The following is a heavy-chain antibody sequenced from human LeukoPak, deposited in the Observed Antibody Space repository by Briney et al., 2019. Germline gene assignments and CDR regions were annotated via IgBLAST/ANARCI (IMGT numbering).Heavy chain of an antibody. CDR2: ISYDGSNK. J-gene: IGHJ3*02. CDR1: GFTFSSYG. Sequence: GGSLRLSCAASGFTFSSYGMHWVRQAPGKGLEWVAVISYDGSNKYYADSVKGRFTISRDNSKNTLHLQMNSLRAEDTAVYYCAKVARGAFDIWGQGTMVTVSS. CDR3: AKVARGAFDI. D-gene: IGHD3-10*01. V-gene: IGHV3-30*18.